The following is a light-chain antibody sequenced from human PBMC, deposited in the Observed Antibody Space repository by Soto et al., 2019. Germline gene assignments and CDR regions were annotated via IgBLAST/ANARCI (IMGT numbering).Light chain of an antibody. CDR3: QQYNGYPLT. Sequence: DIQMTQSPSTLSASVGDRVTITCRASQTLRTWLAWYQQKPGKAPKLLIYDVSILQSGVPSRFSGSGSGTEFTLTISRLQADDFATYYCQQYNGYPLTFGGGTKVEFK. J-gene: IGKJ4*01. CDR1: QTLRTW. CDR2: DVS. V-gene: IGKV1-5*01.